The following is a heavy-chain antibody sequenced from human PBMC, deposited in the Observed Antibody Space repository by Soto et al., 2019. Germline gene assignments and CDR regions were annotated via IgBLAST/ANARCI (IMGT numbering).Heavy chain of an antibody. CDR2: INQDGNTK. CDR1: GFTFSTYW. J-gene: IGHJ3*01. D-gene: IGHD1-1*01. Sequence: EVQLVESGGGLVQPGGSLRLSCAASGFTFSTYWMNWVRQAPGKGLEWVANINQDGNTKYYVDSGKGRFTISRDNAKNSLYLQVNILRADDTAVYYCIPRGTWGQGTTVFVSS. CDR3: IPRGT. V-gene: IGHV3-7*02.